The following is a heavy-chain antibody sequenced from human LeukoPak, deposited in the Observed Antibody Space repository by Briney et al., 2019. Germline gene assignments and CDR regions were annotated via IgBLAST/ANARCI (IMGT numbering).Heavy chain of an antibody. J-gene: IGHJ6*03. V-gene: IGHV4-39*01. CDR1: GGSITTSSYY. CDR3: ARHKDYYYSYMDV. Sequence: SETLSLTCTVSGGSITTSSYYWGWIRQPPGKGLEWIGTIYYSGSTYYNPSLTSRVTISVDTSKNQFSLKLSSVTAADTAVYYCARHKDYYYSYMDVWGKGSTVTISS. CDR2: IYYSGST.